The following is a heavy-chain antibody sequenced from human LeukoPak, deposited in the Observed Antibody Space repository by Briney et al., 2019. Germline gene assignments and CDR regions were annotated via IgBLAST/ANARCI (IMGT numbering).Heavy chain of an antibody. CDR3: AKDMWRFGELDYDY. D-gene: IGHD3-10*01. V-gene: IGHV3-43*02. CDR1: GFTFDDYA. J-gene: IGHJ4*02. Sequence: GGSLRLSCAASGFTFDDYAMHWVRQAPGKGLEWVSLISGDGGITYYADSVKGRFTISRDNSKNSLYLQMNSLRTEDTALYYCAKDMWRFGELDYDYWGQGTLVTVSS. CDR2: ISGDGGIT.